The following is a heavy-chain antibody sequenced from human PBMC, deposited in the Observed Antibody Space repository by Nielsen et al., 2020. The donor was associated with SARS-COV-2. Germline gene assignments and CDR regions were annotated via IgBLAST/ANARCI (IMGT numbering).Heavy chain of an antibody. D-gene: IGHD5-18*01. J-gene: IGHJ4*02. CDR2: IHTGGTI. CDR1: GAYVSSGAYF. CDR3: ARGGGYGFGIDY. V-gene: IGHV4-31*02. Sequence: SETLSLTCTVSGAYVSSGAYFWSWIRQHPGKGLECISYIHTGGTIYYNPSLKSRVTISVDTSKNQFSLKLTSVTAADTAVYYCARGGGYGFGIDYWGQGTLVTVSS.